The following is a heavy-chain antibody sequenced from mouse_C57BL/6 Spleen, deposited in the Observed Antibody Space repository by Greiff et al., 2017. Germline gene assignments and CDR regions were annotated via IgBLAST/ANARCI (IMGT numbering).Heavy chain of an antibody. CDR3: ARGDSSGY. J-gene: IGHJ2*01. CDR1: GYTFTDYY. CDR2: INPNNGGT. V-gene: IGHV1-26*01. D-gene: IGHD3-2*02. Sequence: VQLQQSGPELVKPGASVKISCKASGYTFTDYYMNWVKQSHGKSLEWIGDINPNNGGTSYNQKFKGKATLTVDKSSSTAYMGLRSLTSEDSAVYYCARGDSSGYWGQGTTLTVSS.